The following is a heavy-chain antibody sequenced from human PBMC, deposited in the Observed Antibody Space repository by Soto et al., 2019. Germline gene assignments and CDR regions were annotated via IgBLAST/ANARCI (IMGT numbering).Heavy chain of an antibody. Sequence: GASVKVSCKASGYTITSYYMHSVRQAPGQRLEWMGIINPSGGSTSYAQKFQGRVTMTRDTSTSTVYMELSSLRSEDTAVYYCARVGNYYDSSGYSELPIWGQGTMVTV. D-gene: IGHD3-22*01. CDR1: GYTITSYY. CDR3: ARVGNYYDSSGYSELPI. V-gene: IGHV1-46*01. CDR2: INPSGGST. J-gene: IGHJ3*02.